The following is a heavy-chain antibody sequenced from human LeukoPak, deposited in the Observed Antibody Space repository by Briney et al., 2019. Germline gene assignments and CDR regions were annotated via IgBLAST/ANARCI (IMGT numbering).Heavy chain of an antibody. Sequence: ASVKVSCKASGGTFSSYAISWVRQAPGQGLEWMGWISAYNGNTNYAQKLQGRVTMTTDTSTSTAYMELRSLRSDDTAVYYCARSVLGRPDYDFDYWGQGTLVTVSS. V-gene: IGHV1-18*01. CDR2: ISAYNGNT. CDR3: ARSVLGRPDYDFDY. D-gene: IGHD4-17*01. J-gene: IGHJ4*02. CDR1: GGTFSSYA.